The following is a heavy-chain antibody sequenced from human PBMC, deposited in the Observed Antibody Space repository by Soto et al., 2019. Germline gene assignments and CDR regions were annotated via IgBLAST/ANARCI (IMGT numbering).Heavy chain of an antibody. Sequence: EVQVLESGGGSVQPGGSLRLSCAASGFTFSNFAMSWVRHAPGKGLEWVSEISGSTGTTYYADSVKGRFIISRDNSKNTVHLQMNRLRAEDTAVYNCAKDSRSSPYYTDVWGKGTAVTVPS. D-gene: IGHD3-10*01. CDR1: GFTFSNFA. J-gene: IGHJ6*04. CDR3: AKDSRSSPYYTDV. CDR2: ISGSTGTT. V-gene: IGHV3-23*01.